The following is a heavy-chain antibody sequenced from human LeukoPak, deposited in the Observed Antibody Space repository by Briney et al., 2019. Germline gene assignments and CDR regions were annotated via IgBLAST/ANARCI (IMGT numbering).Heavy chain of an antibody. CDR1: GFTFSSYW. CDR2: ISSSSSYI. Sequence: PGGSLRLSCAASGFTFSSYWMSWVRQAPGKGLEWVSSISSSSSYIYYADSVKGRFTISRDNAKNSLYLQMNSLRAEDTAVYYCARALMLGIEAFDIWGQGTMVTVSS. CDR3: ARALMLGIEAFDI. V-gene: IGHV3-21*01. D-gene: IGHD3-10*02. J-gene: IGHJ3*02.